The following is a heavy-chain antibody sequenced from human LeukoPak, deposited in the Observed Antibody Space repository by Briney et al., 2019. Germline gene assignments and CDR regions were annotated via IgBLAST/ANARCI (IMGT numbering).Heavy chain of an antibody. V-gene: IGHV1-69*01. CDR3: ARPRTYYDFWRGYPPFDY. J-gene: IGHJ4*02. Sequence: GSSVTVSCKASGGTFSNYAISWVRQAPGQGLEWKGGIITNYGTTNYAQKYQGRVTITADESTTTVYMELSSLRSEDTAVYYCARPRTYYDFWRGYPPFDYWGQGTLVTVSS. CDR2: IITNYGTT. D-gene: IGHD3-3*01. CDR1: GGTFSNYA.